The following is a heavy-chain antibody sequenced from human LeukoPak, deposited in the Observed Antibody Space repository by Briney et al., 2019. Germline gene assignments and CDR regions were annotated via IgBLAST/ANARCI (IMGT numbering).Heavy chain of an antibody. CDR2: IIPIFGTT. D-gene: IGHD6-13*01. J-gene: IGHJ6*03. Sequence: ASVKVSCKASRGTFTNYAISWVRQAPGQGLEWMGGIIPIFGTTNYAQKFQDRVTITADKSTSTAYMELSSLRSEDTAVYYCARVVGLTGYSSSWYSGYYYYMDVWGKGTTVTVSS. CDR1: RGTFTNYA. CDR3: ARVVGLTGYSSSWYSGYYYYMDV. V-gene: IGHV1-69*06.